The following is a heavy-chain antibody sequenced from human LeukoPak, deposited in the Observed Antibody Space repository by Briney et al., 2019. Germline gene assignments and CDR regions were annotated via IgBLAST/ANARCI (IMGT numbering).Heavy chain of an antibody. J-gene: IGHJ5*02. Sequence: HTGGSLRLSCAASGFTFSSYGMHWVRQAPGKGLEWVALIRYDGSNKYYADSVKGRFTISRDNSKNTLYLQMNSLRAEDTAVYYCAKDYYDSSGYYWSWGQGTLVTVSS. CDR3: AKDYYDSSGYYWS. D-gene: IGHD3-22*01. V-gene: IGHV3-30*02. CDR1: GFTFSSYG. CDR2: IRYDGSNK.